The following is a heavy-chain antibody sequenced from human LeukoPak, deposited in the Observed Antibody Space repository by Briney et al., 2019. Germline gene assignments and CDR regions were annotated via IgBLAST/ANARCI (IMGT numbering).Heavy chain of an antibody. V-gene: IGHV3-23*01. D-gene: IGHD1-7*01. J-gene: IGHJ6*03. CDR2: ISGSGGST. Sequence: PGGSLRLSCAASGFTFSSYGMSWVRQAPGKGLEWVSAISGSGGSTYYADSVRGRFTISRDNSKNTLYLQMNSLRVDDTAVYYCAKDSTWNYEGDMDVWGKGTTVTVSS. CDR1: GFTFSSYG. CDR3: AKDSTWNYEGDMDV.